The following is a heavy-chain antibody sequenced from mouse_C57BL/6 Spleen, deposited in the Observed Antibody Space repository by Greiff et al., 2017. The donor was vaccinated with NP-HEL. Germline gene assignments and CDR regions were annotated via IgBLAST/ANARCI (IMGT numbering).Heavy chain of an antibody. CDR3: ARQSKLGRYFDY. J-gene: IGHJ2*01. CDR2: IRSDGST. V-gene: IGHV2-6-1*01. D-gene: IGHD4-1*01. CDR1: GFSLTSYG. Sequence: VKLQESGPGLVAPSQSLSITCTVSGFSLTSYGVHWVRQPPGKGLEWLVVIRSDGSTTYNSALKSRLSISKDNSKSQVFLKMNSLQTDDTAMYYCARQSKLGRYFDYWGQGTTLTVSS.